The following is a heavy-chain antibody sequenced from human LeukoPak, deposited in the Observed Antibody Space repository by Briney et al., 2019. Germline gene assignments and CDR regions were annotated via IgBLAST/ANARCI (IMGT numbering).Heavy chain of an antibody. CDR2: VYTSGST. CDR3: ARFGVDGYSYGYVDF. CDR1: GGSISSYQ. Sequence: SETLSLTCTVSGGSISSYQWSWIRQPPGKGLEWIGYVYTSGSTNYNPSLKSRVTISVDTSKNRFSLTLRSVTAADTAVYYCARFGVDGYSYGYVDFWGQGLLVTVSS. V-gene: IGHV4-4*09. D-gene: IGHD5-18*01. J-gene: IGHJ4*02.